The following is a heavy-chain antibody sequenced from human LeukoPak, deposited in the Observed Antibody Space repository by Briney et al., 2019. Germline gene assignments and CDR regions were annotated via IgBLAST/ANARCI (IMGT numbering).Heavy chain of an antibody. CDR3: ARLRVVWDLDDAFDI. J-gene: IGHJ3*02. CDR2: INPSGGST. CDR1: GYTFTSYY. Sequence: ASVKVSCKASGYTFTSYYMHWVRQAPGQGLEWMGIINPSGGSTSYAQKFQGRVTMTRDTSTSTVYMELSSLRSEDTAVYYCARLRVVWDLDDAFDIWGQGTMVIVSS. D-gene: IGHD1-26*01. V-gene: IGHV1-46*01.